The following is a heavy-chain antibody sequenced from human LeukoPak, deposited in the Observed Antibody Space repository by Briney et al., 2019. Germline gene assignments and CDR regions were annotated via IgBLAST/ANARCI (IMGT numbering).Heavy chain of an antibody. D-gene: IGHD3-16*01. CDR3: AKDQYYLYDYVWGMYAFDI. J-gene: IGHJ3*02. CDR1: GFTFSSYG. Sequence: GGSLRLSCAASGFTFSSYGMSWVRQAPGKGLEWVSAISGSGGSTYYADSVKGRFTISRDNSKNTLYLQMNSLRAEDTAVYYCAKDQYYLYDYVWGMYAFDIWGQGTVVTVSS. CDR2: ISGSGGST. V-gene: IGHV3-23*01.